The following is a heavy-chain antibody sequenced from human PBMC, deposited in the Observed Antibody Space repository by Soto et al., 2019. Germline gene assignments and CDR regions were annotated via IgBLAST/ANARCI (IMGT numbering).Heavy chain of an antibody. CDR3: ARFQNLVFPRRDWFDP. Sequence: QVQLQESGPGLVKPSGTLSLTCAVSGGSISSSNWWSWVRQPPGKGLEWIGEIYHSGSTNYNPSLKSRVTRSVDKSKNQFSLKLSSVTAADTAVYYCARFQNLVFPRRDWFDPWGQGTLVTVSS. CDR2: IYHSGST. V-gene: IGHV4-4*02. CDR1: GGSISSSNW. D-gene: IGHD6-13*01. J-gene: IGHJ5*02.